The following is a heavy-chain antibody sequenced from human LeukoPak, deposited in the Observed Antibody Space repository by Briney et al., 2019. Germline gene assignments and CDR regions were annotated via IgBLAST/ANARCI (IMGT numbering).Heavy chain of an antibody. V-gene: IGHV3-20*04. D-gene: IGHD6-13*01. CDR1: GFTLDDYG. CDR3: ARGLSSSWYTSLKSYYYYMDV. CDR2: ISGSGGST. Sequence: GGSLRLSCAASGFTLDDYGMSWVRQAPGKGLEWVSAISGSGGSTYYADSVKGRFTISRDNAKNSLYLQMNSLRAEDTAVYYCARGLSSSWYTSLKSYYYYMDVWGKGTTVTVSS. J-gene: IGHJ6*03.